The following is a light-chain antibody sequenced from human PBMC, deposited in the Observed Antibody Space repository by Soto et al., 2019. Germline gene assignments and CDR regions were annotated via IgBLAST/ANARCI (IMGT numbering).Light chain of an antibody. CDR2: DAS. V-gene: IGKV3-15*01. J-gene: IGKJ5*01. Sequence: EIVMTQSPATLSVSPGERATLSCRASQSVGLNLAWYQQRPCQAPRLLIFDASTRATGIPARFSGSGSGTEFTLSISSLQSEDSAVYYCQQSNDWRSITFGQGTRLEIK. CDR1: QSVGLN. CDR3: QQSNDWRSIT.